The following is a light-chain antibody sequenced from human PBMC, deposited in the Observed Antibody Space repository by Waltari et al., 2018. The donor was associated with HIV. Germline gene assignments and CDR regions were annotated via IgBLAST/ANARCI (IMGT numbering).Light chain of an antibody. V-gene: IGLV2-8*01. CDR1: SSDAGGSNY. CDR3: SSYAGSNRV. CDR2: EVR. J-gene: IGLJ2*01. Sequence: QSALTQPPSASGSPGQSATISCTGTSSDAGGSNYASWYPKHPGKAPKLMSYEVRKRPSGVPDHFAGSKSGNTASLTVSGLQAEDEADYYCSSYAGSNRVFGGGTKLTVL.